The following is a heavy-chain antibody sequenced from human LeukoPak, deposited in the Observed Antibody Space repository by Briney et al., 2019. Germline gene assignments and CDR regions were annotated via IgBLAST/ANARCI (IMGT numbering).Heavy chain of an antibody. V-gene: IGHV4-39*01. J-gene: IGHJ5*01. Sequence: SETLSLICTVSRGSIRTADYYWAWVRQPPGEGLEWLGGIYFSGTPYFNPSLKSRVAVSIDTSKNQFSLKVTSVNASDTAVYFCARTSSWYAGAWFDSWGQGTLVTVSS. CDR3: ARTSSWYAGAWFDS. CDR2: IYFSGTP. CDR1: RGSIRTADYY. D-gene: IGHD6-13*01.